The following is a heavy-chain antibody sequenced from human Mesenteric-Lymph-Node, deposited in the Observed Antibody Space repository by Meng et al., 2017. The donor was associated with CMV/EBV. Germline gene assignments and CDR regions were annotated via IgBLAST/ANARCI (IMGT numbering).Heavy chain of an antibody. Sequence: SETLSLTCTVSGDSITSYYWTWIRQPPGKGLEWIGFISSTGTTNYNPSLKSRVTISVHTSNNQFSLKLRSVTAADTAVYFCARSALLRLGTAHLDYWGQGTAVTVSS. CDR2: ISSTGTT. J-gene: IGHJ4*02. D-gene: IGHD3-16*01. V-gene: IGHV4-59*01. CDR1: GDSITSYY. CDR3: ARSALLRLGTAHLDY.